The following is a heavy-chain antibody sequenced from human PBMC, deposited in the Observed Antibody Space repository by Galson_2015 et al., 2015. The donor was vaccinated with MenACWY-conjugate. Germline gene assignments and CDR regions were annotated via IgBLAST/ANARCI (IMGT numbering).Heavy chain of an antibody. CDR2: ISRNGKDE. D-gene: IGHD4-17*01. CDR3: AREDAGCADGEGDY. V-gene: IGHV3-30*03. CDR1: GFTFSNYG. Sequence: SLRLSCAGSGFTFSNYGMLWVRQAPGKGLEWVALISRNGKDEFYVDSVKGHFTLSRDNSKNTVYLHMNSLRAEDTALYYCAREDAGCADGEGDYWGQGTLVTVSS. J-gene: IGHJ4*02.